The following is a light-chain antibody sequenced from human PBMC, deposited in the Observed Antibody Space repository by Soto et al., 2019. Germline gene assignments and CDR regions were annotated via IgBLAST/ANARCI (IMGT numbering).Light chain of an antibody. CDR2: GAS. CDR1: QSVSSSY. V-gene: IGKV3-20*01. Sequence: EIGLTQSPGTLSLSPGERATLSCRTSQSVSSSYLAWYQQKPGQAPRLLIYGASSRATGIQDRFSGSGSGTDFTLTIRRLEPEDFAVYYCKQYGSSPQTFGQGTKVDIK. J-gene: IGKJ1*01. CDR3: KQYGSSPQT.